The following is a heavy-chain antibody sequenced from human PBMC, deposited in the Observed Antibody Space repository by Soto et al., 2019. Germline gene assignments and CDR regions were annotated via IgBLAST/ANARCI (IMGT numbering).Heavy chain of an antibody. CDR2: IYPGDPDT. Sequence: ESLKISCKGSGYSFTSYWIGWVRQMPGKGLEWMGIIYPGDPDTRYSPSFQGQVTISADKSISTAYLQWSSLKASDTAMYYCARFWDPKYRYSSGWSYFAYGGQGTLVTASS. V-gene: IGHV5-51*01. D-gene: IGHD6-13*01. J-gene: IGHJ4*02. CDR3: ARFWDPKYRYSSGWSYFAY. CDR1: GYSFTSYW.